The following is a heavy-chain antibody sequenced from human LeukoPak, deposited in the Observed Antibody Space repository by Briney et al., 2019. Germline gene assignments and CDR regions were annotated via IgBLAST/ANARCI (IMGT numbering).Heavy chain of an antibody. CDR1: GYTFTGYY. J-gene: IGHJ5*02. Sequence: ASVKVSCKASGYTFTGYYMHWVRQAPGRGLEWMGWINPNSGGTNYAQKFQGRVTMTRDTSISTAYMELSRLRSDDTAVYYCARGITMVRGVPKFNGFDPWGQGTLVTVSS. CDR2: INPNSGGT. D-gene: IGHD3-10*01. CDR3: ARGITMVRGVPKFNGFDP. V-gene: IGHV1-2*02.